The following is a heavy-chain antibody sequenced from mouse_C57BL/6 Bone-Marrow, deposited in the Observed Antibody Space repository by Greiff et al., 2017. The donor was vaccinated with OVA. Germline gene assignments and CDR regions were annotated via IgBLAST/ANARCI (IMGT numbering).Heavy chain of an antibody. CDR3: ARVCGSSFYYAMDY. V-gene: IGHV1-52*01. CDR1: GYTFTSYW. Sequence: QVQLQQPGAELVRPGSSVKLSCKASGYTFTSYWMHWVKQRPVQGLEWIGNIDPSDSETHYNQKFKDKATLTVDKSSSTAYTQLSSLTSEDSAVYYCARVCGSSFYYAMDYWGQGTSVTVSS. CDR2: IDPSDSET. D-gene: IGHD1-1*01. J-gene: IGHJ4*01.